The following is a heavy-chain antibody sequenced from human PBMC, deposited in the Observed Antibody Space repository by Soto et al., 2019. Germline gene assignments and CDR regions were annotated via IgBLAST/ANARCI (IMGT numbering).Heavy chain of an antibody. CDR3: ARHYDILTGYYMYGMDV. Sequence: ASVKVSCKASGGTFSSYAISWVRQAPGQGLEWMGGIIPIFGTANYAQKFQGRVTITADESTSTAYMELSSLRSEDTAVYYCARHYDILTGYYMYGMDVWGQGTTVTVSS. V-gene: IGHV1-69*13. CDR2: IIPIFGTA. D-gene: IGHD3-9*01. CDR1: GGTFSSYA. J-gene: IGHJ6*02.